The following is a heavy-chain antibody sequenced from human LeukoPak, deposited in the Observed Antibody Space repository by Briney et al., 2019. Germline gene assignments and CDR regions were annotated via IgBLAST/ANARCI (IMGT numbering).Heavy chain of an antibody. CDR3: AREAKPANAAGLDV. CDR2: LYASGNP. V-gene: IGHV4-4*07. J-gene: IGHJ6*02. D-gene: IGHD4/OR15-4a*01. Sequence: SETLSLICIVSVDSINGYYWSWIRVPAGKGLEWIGRLYASGNPNYSSGTTHTNAYLRSRLTMSLDTSKNQLSLKLRSVTAAYTAVYYCAREAKPANAAGLDVWGQGTTVTVSS. CDR1: VDSINGYY.